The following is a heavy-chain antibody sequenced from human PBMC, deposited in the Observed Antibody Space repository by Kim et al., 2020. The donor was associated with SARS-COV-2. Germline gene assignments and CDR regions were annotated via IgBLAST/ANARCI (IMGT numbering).Heavy chain of an antibody. CDR2: IYYSGST. Sequence: SETLSLTCTVSGGSISSGGYYWSWIRQHPGKGLEWIGYIYYSGSTYYNPSLKSRVTISVDTSKNQFSLKLSSVTAADTAVYYCARVPSGWDLVADYWGQGTLVTVSS. CDR3: ARVPSGWDLVADY. CDR1: GGSISSGGYY. D-gene: IGHD1-26*01. J-gene: IGHJ4*02. V-gene: IGHV4-31*03.